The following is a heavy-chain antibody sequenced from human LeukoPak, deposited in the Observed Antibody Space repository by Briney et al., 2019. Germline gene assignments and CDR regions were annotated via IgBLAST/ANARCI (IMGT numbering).Heavy chain of an antibody. CDR1: GFTFSSYS. Sequence: GGSLRLSCAASGFTFSSYSMNWVRQAPGKGLEWVSYISSSGSTIYYADSVKGRFTISRDNAKNSLYLQMNSLRAEDTAVYYCARVFGYYGGPRGWFDPWGQGTLVTVSS. D-gene: IGHD4-23*01. CDR2: ISSSGSTI. V-gene: IGHV3-48*04. CDR3: ARVFGYYGGPRGWFDP. J-gene: IGHJ5*02.